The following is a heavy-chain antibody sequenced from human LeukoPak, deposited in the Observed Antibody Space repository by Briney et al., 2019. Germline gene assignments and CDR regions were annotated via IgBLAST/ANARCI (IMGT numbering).Heavy chain of an antibody. CDR2: IRSKANRYAT. CDR3: TRRFDGGNSEVDS. J-gene: IGHJ4*02. V-gene: IGHV3-73*01. CDR1: GFTFSYSA. D-gene: IGHD4-23*01. Sequence: GSLRLSCAASGFTFSYSALHWVRQASGKGLEWVGRIRSKANRYATAYAASVKGRFTISRDDSKNTAYLQMNSLKTEDTAVYYCTRRFDGGNSEVDSWGQGTLVTVSS.